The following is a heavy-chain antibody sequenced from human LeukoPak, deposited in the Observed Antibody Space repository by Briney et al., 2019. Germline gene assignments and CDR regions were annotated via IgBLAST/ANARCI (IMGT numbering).Heavy chain of an antibody. D-gene: IGHD6-19*01. Sequence: GGSLRLSCVVSGFTFSTFTMNWVRQAPGKGLEWVSCISSSSSYIYYADTVKGRFTISRDNAKNSLYLQMNSLTAEDTAVYYCARVWTGQWPPHYYYMDVWCKGTTVTISS. CDR3: ARVWTGQWPPHYYYMDV. J-gene: IGHJ6*03. V-gene: IGHV3-21*01. CDR2: ISSSSSYI. CDR1: GFTFSTFT.